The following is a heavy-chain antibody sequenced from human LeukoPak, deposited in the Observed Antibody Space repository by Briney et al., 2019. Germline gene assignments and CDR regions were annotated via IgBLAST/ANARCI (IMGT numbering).Heavy chain of an antibody. V-gene: IGHV4-34*01. CDR2: INHSGST. J-gene: IGHJ5*02. Sequence: SETLSLTCVVHGGSFSDYYWSWIRQPPAKGLEWIGEINHSGSTKYNPSLKSRVTISVDTSKNQFSLKLYFVTAADTAVYYCAGQRHFWSGYYANWFDPWGQGTLVTVSS. D-gene: IGHD3-3*02. CDR1: GGSFSDYY. CDR3: AGQRHFWSGYYANWFDP.